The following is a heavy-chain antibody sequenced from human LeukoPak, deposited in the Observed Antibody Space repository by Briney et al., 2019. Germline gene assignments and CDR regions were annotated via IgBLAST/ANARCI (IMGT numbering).Heavy chain of an antibody. CDR2: ISSSSGSI. Sequence: GGSLRLSCAASGFTFSSYEMNWVRQAPGKGLEWVLHISSSSGSIYYADSVKGRFTISRDNAKNSLYVQMNSLRAEDTAVYYCARDRSYNEGFDYWGRGTLVTVSS. V-gene: IGHV3-48*03. CDR1: GFTFSSYE. D-gene: IGHD1-1*01. J-gene: IGHJ4*02. CDR3: ARDRSYNEGFDY.